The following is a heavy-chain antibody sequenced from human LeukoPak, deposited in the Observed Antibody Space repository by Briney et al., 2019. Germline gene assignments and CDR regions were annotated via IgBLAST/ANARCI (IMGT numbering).Heavy chain of an antibody. CDR2: IGTAGDT. D-gene: IGHD4-17*01. V-gene: IGHV3-13*01. J-gene: IGHJ3*02. CDR1: GFTFSSYS. Sequence: GGSLRLSCAASGFTFSSYSMNWVRQATGKGLECVSAIGTAGDTYYPGSVKGRFTISRENAKNSLYLQMNSLRAGDTAVYYCARGSVTKSAFDIWGQGTMVTVSS. CDR3: ARGSVTKSAFDI.